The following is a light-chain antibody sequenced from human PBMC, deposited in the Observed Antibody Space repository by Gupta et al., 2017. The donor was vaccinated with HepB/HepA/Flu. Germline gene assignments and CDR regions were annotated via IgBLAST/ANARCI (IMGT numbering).Light chain of an antibody. V-gene: IGKV1-33*01. CDR1: QDINNS. J-gene: IGKJ4*01. CDR3: QQEGNLPIT. CDR2: DAS. Sequence: DIQMTQSPSSLSASVGDRVTITCQASQDINNSLNWYQQKPGKVPKLLIYDASDLETGVPSRFRGSGSGTDFTLTISSLQPEDGATYYCQQEGNLPITFGRGTKVEI.